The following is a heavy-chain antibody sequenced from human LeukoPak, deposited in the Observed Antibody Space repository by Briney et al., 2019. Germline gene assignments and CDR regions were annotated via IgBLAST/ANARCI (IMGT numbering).Heavy chain of an antibody. Sequence: GGSLTLSCAVSGFTFSTYAMSWVRQAAGKGLEWVSAISGGGGDIYYADSVKGRFTISRDNTKNTLYLQMNSLRAEDTAVYYCARLYVGADRYFDYWAQGTLVTVSS. CDR2: ISGGGGDI. D-gene: IGHD1-26*01. V-gene: IGHV3-23*01. CDR3: ARLYVGADRYFDY. J-gene: IGHJ4*02. CDR1: GFTFSTYA.